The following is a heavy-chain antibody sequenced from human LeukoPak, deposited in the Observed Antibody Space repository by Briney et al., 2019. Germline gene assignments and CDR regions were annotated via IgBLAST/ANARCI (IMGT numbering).Heavy chain of an antibody. CDR2: INSDGSST. D-gene: IGHD2/OR15-2a*01. CDR1: GFTFNRYW. CDR3: ARGRGTIYMLDY. J-gene: IGHJ4*02. V-gene: IGHV3-74*01. Sequence: GGSLRLSCAASGFTFNRYWMHWVRQVSGKGLVWVSRINSDGSSTTYAESAKGRCTISRDNARNTLYLQMNSLRAEDTAVYYCARGRGTIYMLDYWGQGTLVTVSS.